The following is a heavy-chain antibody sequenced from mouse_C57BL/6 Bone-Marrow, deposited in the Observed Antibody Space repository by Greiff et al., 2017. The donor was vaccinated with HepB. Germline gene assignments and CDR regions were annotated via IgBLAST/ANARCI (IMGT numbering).Heavy chain of an antibody. Sequence: EVQLQESGGGLVKPGGSLKLSCAASGFTFSSYAMSWVRQTPEKRLEWVATISDGGSYTYYPDNVKGRFTISRDNAKNNLYLQMSHLKSEDTAMYYCARRYPYYYGSSYDAMDYWGQGTSVTVSS. V-gene: IGHV5-4*01. CDR3: ARRYPYYYGSSYDAMDY. CDR2: ISDGGSYT. CDR1: GFTFSSYA. J-gene: IGHJ4*01. D-gene: IGHD1-1*01.